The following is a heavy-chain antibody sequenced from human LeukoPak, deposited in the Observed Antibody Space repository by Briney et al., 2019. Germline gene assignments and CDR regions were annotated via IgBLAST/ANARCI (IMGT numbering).Heavy chain of an antibody. Sequence: ASVKVSCKASGYTFTSYGISWVRQAPGQGLEWMGWISAYNGNTNYAQKLQGRVTMTTDTSTSTAYMELRSLRSDDTAVYYCARTTRSPPTYYYGSGSYFWSPFDYWGQGTLVTVSS. CDR1: GYTFTSYG. J-gene: IGHJ4*02. V-gene: IGHV1-18*01. CDR3: ARTTRSPPTYYYGSGSYFWSPFDY. D-gene: IGHD3-10*01. CDR2: ISAYNGNT.